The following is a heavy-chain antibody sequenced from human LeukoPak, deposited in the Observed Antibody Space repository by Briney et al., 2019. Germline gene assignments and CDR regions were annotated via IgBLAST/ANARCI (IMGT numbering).Heavy chain of an antibody. CDR3: ARDLEYFDY. Sequence: PGGSLRLSCAASGFTFSSYEMNWVRQAPGKGLEWVSYISSSGSTLYYADSVKGRFTISRDNAKNSLYLQMNSLRAEDTAVYYCARDLEYFDYWGQGTLVTVSS. CDR1: GFTFSSYE. J-gene: IGHJ4*02. V-gene: IGHV3-48*03. CDR2: ISSSGSTL.